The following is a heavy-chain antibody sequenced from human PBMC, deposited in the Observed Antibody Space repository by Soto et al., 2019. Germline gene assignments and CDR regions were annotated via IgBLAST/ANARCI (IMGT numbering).Heavy chain of an antibody. CDR2: IIPIFGTA. Sequence: QVQLVQSGAEVKKPGSSVKVSCKASGGTFSSYAISWVRQAPGQGLEWMGGIIPIFGTANYAQKFQGRVTITADESTSTAYMELSSLRSEDTAVCYCASYGFGELWGGMDVWGQGPTVTVSS. CDR1: GGTFSSYA. D-gene: IGHD3-10*01. CDR3: ASYGFGELWGGMDV. V-gene: IGHV1-69*12. J-gene: IGHJ6*02.